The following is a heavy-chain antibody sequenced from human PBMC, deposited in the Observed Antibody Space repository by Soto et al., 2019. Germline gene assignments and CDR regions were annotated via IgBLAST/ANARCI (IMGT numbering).Heavy chain of an antibody. V-gene: IGHV3-7*01. J-gene: IGHJ3*02. Sequence: TGGSLRLSCAASGFTFSSYWMSWVRQAPGKGLEWVANIKQDGSEKYYVDSVKGRFTISRDNAKNSLYLQMNSLRAEDTAVYYCARELKVAPSTAFDIRGQGTMVPVSS. CDR3: ARELKVAPSTAFDI. CDR1: GFTFSSYW. CDR2: IKQDGSEK. D-gene: IGHD5-12*01.